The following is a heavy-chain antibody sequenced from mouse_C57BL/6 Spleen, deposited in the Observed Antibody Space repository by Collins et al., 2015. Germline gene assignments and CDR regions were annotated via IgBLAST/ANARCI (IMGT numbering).Heavy chain of an antibody. V-gene: IGHV1-52*01. CDR2: IDPSDSET. J-gene: IGHJ1*03. CDR3: ARGGGTTVVAHWYFDV. CDR1: GYTFTSYW. D-gene: IGHD1-1*01. Sequence: QVQLQQPGAELVRPGSSVKLSCKASGYTFTSYWMHWVKQRPIQGLEWIGNIDPSDSETHYNQKFKDKATLTVDKSPSTAYMQLSSLTSEDSAVYYCARGGGTTVVAHWYFDVWGTGTTVTVSS.